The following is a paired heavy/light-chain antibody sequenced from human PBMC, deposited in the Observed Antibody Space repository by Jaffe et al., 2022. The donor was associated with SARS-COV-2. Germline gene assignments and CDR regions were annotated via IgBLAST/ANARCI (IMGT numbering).Light chain of an antibody. J-gene: IGLJ3*02. CDR3: TSYTRRSTWV. CDR1: SSDVGGYNF. CDR2: DVS. Sequence: QSALTQPASVSGSPGQSITISCTGTSSDVGGYNFVSWYQQHPGKAPKLMIYDVSSRPSGVSNRFSGSKSGNTASLTISGLQAEDEADYYCTSYTRRSTWVFGGGTKLTVL. V-gene: IGLV2-14*01.
Heavy chain of an antibody. D-gene: IGHD3-9*01. CDR3: ALNSDWRFGS. CDR2: ISPDGGNK. Sequence: EVQLVESGGGLVQPGGSLRLSCAASGFTFSNYWTSWVRQAPGKGLEWVANISPDGGNKHYVDSMKGRFTISRDNAKNSLNLQMNSLRAEDTAVYYCALNSDWRFGSWGQGTLVTVSS. J-gene: IGHJ4*02. CDR1: GFTFSNYW. V-gene: IGHV3-7*01.